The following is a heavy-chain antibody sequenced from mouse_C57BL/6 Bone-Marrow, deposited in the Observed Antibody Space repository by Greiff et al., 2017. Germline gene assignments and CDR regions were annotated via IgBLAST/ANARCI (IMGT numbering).Heavy chain of an antibody. CDR3: ARSDYYGSSHDY. CDR2: INPGSGGT. CDR1: GYAFTNSL. Sequence: QVQLQQSGAELVRPGTSVKVSCKASGYAFTNSLIEWVKQRPGQGLEWIGVINPGSGGTNYNEKFKGKATLTADKSSSTAYMQLSSLTSEDAAVYFCARSDYYGSSHDYWGQGTTLTVSS. V-gene: IGHV1-54*01. J-gene: IGHJ2*01. D-gene: IGHD1-1*01.